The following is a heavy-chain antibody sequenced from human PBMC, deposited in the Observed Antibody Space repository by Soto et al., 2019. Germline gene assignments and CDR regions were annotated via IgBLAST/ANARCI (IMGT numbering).Heavy chain of an antibody. J-gene: IGHJ4*02. CDR1: GGSISSGDYY. Sequence: QVQLQESGPGLVKPSQTLSLTCTVSGGSISSGDYYWSWIRQPLGKGLEWIGYIYYSGSTYYNPSLKSRVTISVDTSKNQFSLMLSSVTAADTAVYYCARVVSGGDYGAYWGQGTLVTVSS. V-gene: IGHV4-30-4*01. D-gene: IGHD2-21*02. CDR3: ARVVSGGDYGAY. CDR2: IYYSGST.